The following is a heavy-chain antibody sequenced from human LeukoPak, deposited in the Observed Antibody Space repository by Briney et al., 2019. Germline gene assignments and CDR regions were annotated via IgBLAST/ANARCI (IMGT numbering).Heavy chain of an antibody. CDR2: IKQDGSEK. CDR1: GFTFSDYY. CDR3: ARDLLLDIVATSIFDY. J-gene: IGHJ4*02. D-gene: IGHD5-12*01. V-gene: IGHV3-7*01. Sequence: GGSLRLSCAASGFTFSDYYMSWIRQAPGKGLEWVANIKQDGSEKYYVDSVKGRFTISRDNAKNSLYLQMNSLRAEDTAVYYCARDLLLDIVATSIFDYWGQGTLDTVSS.